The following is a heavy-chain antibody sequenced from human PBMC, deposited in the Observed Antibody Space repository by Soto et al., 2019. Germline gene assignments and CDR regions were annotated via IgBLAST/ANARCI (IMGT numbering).Heavy chain of an antibody. Sequence: PSETHSLTCSIYSGSFRGYYWILIRQPPGKGLEWIGEISQSGNTNYSPSLKSRVSISIDTSKKQFSLNLASVSAADTAVYYCARAPKVSGSSQTRPDFWGQGTLVTVSS. CDR1: SGSFRGYY. V-gene: IGHV4-34*01. CDR2: ISQSGNT. D-gene: IGHD6-6*01. J-gene: IGHJ4*02. CDR3: ARAPKVSGSSQTRPDF.